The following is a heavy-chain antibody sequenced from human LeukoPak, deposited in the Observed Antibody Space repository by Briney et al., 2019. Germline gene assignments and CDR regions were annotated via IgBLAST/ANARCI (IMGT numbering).Heavy chain of an antibody. Sequence: GESLKISCKGSGYSFTSYWIGWVRQMPGKGLEWMGIIYPGDSDTRYSPSFQGQVTISADKSISTAYLQWSSLKASDTAMYYCARGALDCSSTSCYPYYYYYMDVWGKGTTVTVSS. D-gene: IGHD2-2*01. CDR1: GYSFTSYW. V-gene: IGHV5-51*01. CDR2: IYPGDSDT. CDR3: ARGALDCSSTSCYPYYYYYMDV. J-gene: IGHJ6*03.